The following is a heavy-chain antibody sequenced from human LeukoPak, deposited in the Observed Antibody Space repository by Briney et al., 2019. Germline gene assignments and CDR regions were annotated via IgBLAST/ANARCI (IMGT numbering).Heavy chain of an antibody. D-gene: IGHD3-9*01. J-gene: IGHJ4*02. CDR2: ISSSGSTI. CDR1: GFTFSDYY. Sequence: GGSLRLSCAASGFTFSDYYMSWIRQAPGEGLEWVSYISSSGSTIYYADSVKGRFTISRDNAKNSLYLQMNSLRAEDTAVYYCARVRSRRYFDWFVFDYWGQGTLVTVSS. V-gene: IGHV3-11*01. CDR3: ARVRSRRYFDWFVFDY.